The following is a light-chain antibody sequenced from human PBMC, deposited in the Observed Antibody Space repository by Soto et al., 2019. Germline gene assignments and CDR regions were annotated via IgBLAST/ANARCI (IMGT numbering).Light chain of an antibody. CDR3: SSYTITSTLV. CDR2: DVS. Sequence: QSALTQPASVSGSPGQSITISCTGTSSDIGAYNSVSWYQQHPGKVPKVMIYDVSNRPSGASNRFSGSKSGNTASLTISGLQAEDEADYYCSSYTITSTLVFGTGTKVTVL. J-gene: IGLJ1*01. CDR1: SSDIGAYNS. V-gene: IGLV2-14*01.